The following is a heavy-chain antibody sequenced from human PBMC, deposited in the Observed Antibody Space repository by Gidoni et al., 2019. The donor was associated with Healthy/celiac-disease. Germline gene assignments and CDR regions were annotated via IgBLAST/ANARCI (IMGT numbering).Heavy chain of an antibody. CDR2: IIPIFGTA. CDR1: GGTFSSYA. Sequence: QVQLVQSGAEVKKPGSSVKVSCQAPGGTFSSYAISWVRQAPGQGLEWRGGIIPIFGTANYAQKFQGRVTITADESTSTAYMELSSLRSEDTAVYYCARGGYCSGGSCYWSLDYWGQGTLVTVSS. CDR3: ARGGYCSGGSCYWSLDY. D-gene: IGHD2-15*01. V-gene: IGHV1-69*01. J-gene: IGHJ4*02.